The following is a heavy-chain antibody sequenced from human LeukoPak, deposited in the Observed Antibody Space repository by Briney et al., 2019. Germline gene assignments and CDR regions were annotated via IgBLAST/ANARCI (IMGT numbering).Heavy chain of an antibody. D-gene: IGHD3-16*01. V-gene: IGHV3-23*01. CDR3: AEVGDWSHYYGMDV. CDR2: FSSDTGGRT. CDR1: GFIFSSHA. Sequence: GGSLRLSCAASGFIFSSHAMTWVRQAPGKGLEWVLTFSSDTGGRTFYVGSVKGRFTISRDNYKNTLYLQMNNLRAEDTAVYYCAEVGDWSHYYGMDVWGQGTTVTVSS. J-gene: IGHJ6*02.